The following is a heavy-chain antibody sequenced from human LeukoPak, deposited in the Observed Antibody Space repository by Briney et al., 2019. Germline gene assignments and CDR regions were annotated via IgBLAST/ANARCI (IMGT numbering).Heavy chain of an antibody. Sequence: SETLSLTCTVSGGSISSYYWSGIRQPPGKGLEWIGYIYYSGSTNYNPSLKSRVTISVDTSKNQFSLKLSSVTAADTAVYYCARDAYSHQTWGQGTMVTVSS. V-gene: IGHV4-59*01. J-gene: IGHJ3*01. CDR1: GGSISSYY. CDR3: ARDAYSHQT. D-gene: IGHD5-18*01. CDR2: IYYSGST.